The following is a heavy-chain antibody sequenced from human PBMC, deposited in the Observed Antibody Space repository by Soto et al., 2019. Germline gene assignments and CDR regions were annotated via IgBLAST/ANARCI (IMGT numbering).Heavy chain of an antibody. Sequence: EVQLLESGGGLVQPGGSLRLSCAASGFTFSSYAMSWVRQAPGKGLEWVSAISGSGGTTYYADSVKGRFTFSRDNSKNPLYLRMNSLRAEDTALYYCAKAASGWFSAFDIWGQGTMVTVSS. D-gene: IGHD6-13*01. J-gene: IGHJ3*02. CDR1: GFTFSSYA. CDR3: AKAASGWFSAFDI. V-gene: IGHV3-23*01. CDR2: ISGSGGTT.